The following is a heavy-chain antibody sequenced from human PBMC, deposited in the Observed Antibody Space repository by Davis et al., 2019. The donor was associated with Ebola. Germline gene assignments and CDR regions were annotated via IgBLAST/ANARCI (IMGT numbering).Heavy chain of an antibody. CDR1: GYSLNELS. CDR3: ARDPPYYDSSGYYSRFDY. Sequence: ASVKVSCKVSGYSLNELSVHWVRQAPGQGLEWMGIINPSGGSTSYAQKFQGRVTMTRDTSTSTVYMELSSLRSEDTAVYYCARDPPYYDSSGYYSRFDYWGQGTLVTVSS. CDR2: INPSGGST. V-gene: IGHV1-46*02. D-gene: IGHD3-22*01. J-gene: IGHJ4*02.